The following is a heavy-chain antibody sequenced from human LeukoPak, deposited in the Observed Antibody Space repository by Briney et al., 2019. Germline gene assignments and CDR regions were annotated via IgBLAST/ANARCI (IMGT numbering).Heavy chain of an antibody. D-gene: IGHD2-2*01. Sequence: SETLSLTCTVSGGSISSSSCYWGWIRQPPGKGLEWIGSIYYSGSTYYNPSLKSRVTISVDTSKNQFSLKLSSVTAADTAVYYCARFKYCSSTSCYPETDYWGQGTLVTVSS. J-gene: IGHJ4*02. V-gene: IGHV4-39*01. CDR3: ARFKYCSSTSCYPETDY. CDR1: GGSISSSSCY. CDR2: IYYSGST.